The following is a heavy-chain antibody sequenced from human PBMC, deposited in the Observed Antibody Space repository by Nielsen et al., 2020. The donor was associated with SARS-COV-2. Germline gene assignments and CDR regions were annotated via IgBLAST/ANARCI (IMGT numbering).Heavy chain of an antibody. J-gene: IGHJ5*02. Sequence: ASVKVSCKASGYTFTSYAMHWVRQAPGQRLEWMGWINAGNGNTKYSQKFQGRVTITRDTSASTAYMELSSLRSEDTAVYYCARDPPSVPAAIGNNWFDPWGQGTLVTVSS. CDR3: ARDPPSVPAAIGNNWFDP. D-gene: IGHD2-2*01. CDR2: INAGNGNT. V-gene: IGHV1-3*01. CDR1: GYTFTSYA.